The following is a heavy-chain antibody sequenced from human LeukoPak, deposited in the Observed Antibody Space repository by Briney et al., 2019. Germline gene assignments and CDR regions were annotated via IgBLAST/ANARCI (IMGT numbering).Heavy chain of an antibody. CDR1: GGSISSYY. CDR3: ASGDGDFDY. Sequence: SETLSLTCTVSGGSISSYYWSWIRQPPGKGLEWIGYIYYSGSTSYNPSLKSRVTISVDTSKNQFSLKLSSVTAADTAVYYCASGDGDFDYWGQGTLVTVSS. J-gene: IGHJ4*02. D-gene: IGHD4-17*01. CDR2: IYYSGST. V-gene: IGHV4-59*08.